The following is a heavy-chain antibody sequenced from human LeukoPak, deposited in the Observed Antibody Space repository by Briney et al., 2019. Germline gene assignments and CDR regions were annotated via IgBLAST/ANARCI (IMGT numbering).Heavy chain of an antibody. J-gene: IGHJ3*02. CDR3: ARVGYFDWGRDDVFDI. V-gene: IGHV3-21*01. CDR1: GFTFSNYR. CDR2: ISSSSIYI. Sequence: PGGSLRLSCAASGFTFSNYRMNWVRQAPGKGLEWVSSISSSSIYIYYADSLKGRFTISRDNAKNSLYLQMNSLGAEDTAVYYCARVGYFDWGRDDVFDIWGQGTMVTVSS. D-gene: IGHD3-9*01.